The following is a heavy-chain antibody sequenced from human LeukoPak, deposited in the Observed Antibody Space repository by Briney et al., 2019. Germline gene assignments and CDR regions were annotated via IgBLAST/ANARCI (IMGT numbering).Heavy chain of an antibody. CDR2: IYSGGST. CDR1: GFTVSSNY. V-gene: IGHV3-66*01. D-gene: IGHD2-15*01. CDR3: ARENRLSGYFDY. Sequence: GSLRLSCAASGFTVSSNYMSWVRQAPGKGLEWVSVIYSGGSTYYADSVKGRFTISRDNSKNTLYLQMNSLRAEDTAVYYCARENRLSGYFDYWGQGTLVTVSS. J-gene: IGHJ4*02.